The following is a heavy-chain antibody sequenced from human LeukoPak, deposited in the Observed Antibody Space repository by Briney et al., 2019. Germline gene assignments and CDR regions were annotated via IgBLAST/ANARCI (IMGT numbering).Heavy chain of an antibody. CDR1: GGSISSYY. V-gene: IGHV4-59*01. CDR2: IYYSGST. J-gene: IGHJ6*02. CDR3: ARVQTLYYYGMDV. Sequence: RPSETLSLTCTVSGGSISSYYWSWIRQPPGKGLEWIGYIYYSGSTNYNPSLKSRVTMSVDTSKNQFSLKLSSVTAADTAVYYCARVQTLYYYGMDVWGQGTTVTVSS.